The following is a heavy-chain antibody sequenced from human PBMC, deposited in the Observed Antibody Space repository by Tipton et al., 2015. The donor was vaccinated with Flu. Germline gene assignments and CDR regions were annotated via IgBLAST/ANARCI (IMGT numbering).Heavy chain of an antibody. D-gene: IGHD2-8*01. V-gene: IGHV3-21*05. CDR1: GFIFSDYG. Sequence: SLRLSCAASGFIFSDYGMHWVRQAPGKGLEWVSYISSSGTDIYYADSVKGRFTISRDNAKNSLYLQMNSLRAEDTAVYYCVRPNFDYWGQGTLVTVSS. J-gene: IGHJ4*02. CDR3: VRPNFDY. CDR2: ISSSGTDI.